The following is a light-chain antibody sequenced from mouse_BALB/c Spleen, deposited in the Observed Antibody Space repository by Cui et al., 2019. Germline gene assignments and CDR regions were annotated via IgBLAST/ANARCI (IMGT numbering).Light chain of an antibody. CDR1: SSVNY. V-gene: IGKV4-50*01. CDR2: YTS. CDR3: QQFTSSPST. J-gene: IGKJ1*01. Sequence: EIVLTQSPSIMSPSLGEKVTMSCRASSSVNYMYWYQQKSGASPKLWIYYTSNLAPGVPARFSGSGSGNSYSLTISSMEGEDAATYYCQQFTSSPSTFGGGTKLEIK.